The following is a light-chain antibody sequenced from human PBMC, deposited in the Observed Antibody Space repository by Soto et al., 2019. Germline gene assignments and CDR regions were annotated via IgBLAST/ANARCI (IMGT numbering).Light chain of an antibody. CDR3: QQRRNWPPAFT. CDR2: DAY. CDR1: KSVSRY. J-gene: IGKJ3*01. V-gene: IGKV3-11*01. Sequence: EIVLSQSPATLSLSPGERATLSCRASKSVSRYLAWYHQKTGQSPRLLIYDAYNRTTGIPARFSGSGSGTDFTLPISSLEPEDFAFYYCQQRRNWPPAFTFGPGNKVDIK.